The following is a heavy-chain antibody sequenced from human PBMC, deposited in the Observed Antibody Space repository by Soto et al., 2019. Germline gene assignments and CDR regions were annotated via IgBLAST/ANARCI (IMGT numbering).Heavy chain of an antibody. J-gene: IGHJ6*02. Sequence: QVQLVQSGDEVKKPGASVKVSCKASGYIFVNYGIAWVRQAPRQGLEWMGWISPYTGNTHSASKVQGRLTMTTDTSTSTACMDLGSLTSADTDVYYCVMVDNYVTPTPQDVWGQGTTVTVSS. CDR1: GYIFVNYG. V-gene: IGHV1-18*01. D-gene: IGHD3-16*01. CDR2: ISPYTGNT. CDR3: VMVDNYVTPTPQDV.